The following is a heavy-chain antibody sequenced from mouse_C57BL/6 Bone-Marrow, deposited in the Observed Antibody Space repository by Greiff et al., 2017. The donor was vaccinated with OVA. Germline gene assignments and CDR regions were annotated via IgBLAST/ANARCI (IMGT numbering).Heavy chain of an antibody. CDR3: ARPRSFAY. J-gene: IGHJ3*01. CDR2: ISSGVSYT. V-gene: IGHV5-6*01. Sequence: EVQVVESGGDLVKPGGSLKLSCAASGFTFSSYGMSWVRQTPDKRLEWVATISSGVSYTYYPDSVKGRFTISRDNAKNTLYLQMSSLKSEDTAMYYCARPRSFAYWGQGTLVTVSA. CDR1: GFTFSSYG.